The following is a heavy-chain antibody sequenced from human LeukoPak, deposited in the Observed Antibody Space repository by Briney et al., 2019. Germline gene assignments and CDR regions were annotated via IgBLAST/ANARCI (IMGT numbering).Heavy chain of an antibody. D-gene: IGHD3-9*01. CDR1: GFTFDDYA. CDR2: ISGDGGST. J-gene: IGHJ4*02. V-gene: IGHV3-43*02. CDR3: AKVQYYDILTGYSSFFDY. Sequence: GGSLRLSCAASGFTFDDYAMHWVRQAPGKGLEWVSLISGDGGSTYYADSVKGRFTISRDNSKNSLYLQMNSLRTEDTALYYCAKVQYYDILTGYSSFFDYWGQGTLVTVSS.